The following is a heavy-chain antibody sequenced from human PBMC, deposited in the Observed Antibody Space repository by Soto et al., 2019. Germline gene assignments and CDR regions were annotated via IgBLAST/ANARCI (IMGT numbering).Heavy chain of an antibody. CDR2: ISSSGGST. CDR3: AKDSPNYYYYMDV. Sequence: EVQLLESGGGLVQPGGSLRLSCAASGFAFSSYAMNWVRQAPGKGLEWVSAISSSGGSTYYADSVKGRFTISRDNSKNTLYLQMNSLRAEDTAVYYCAKDSPNYYYYMDVWGKGTTVPVSS. CDR1: GFAFSSYA. V-gene: IGHV3-23*01. J-gene: IGHJ6*03.